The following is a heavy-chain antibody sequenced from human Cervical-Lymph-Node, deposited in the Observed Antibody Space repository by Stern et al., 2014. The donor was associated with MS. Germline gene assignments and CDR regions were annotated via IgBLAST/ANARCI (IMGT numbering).Heavy chain of an antibody. D-gene: IGHD6-19*01. Sequence: VQLVESGPGLVKPSETLSLTCTVSGGSVSSSSHYWAWIRQPPGKWLEWLGGMYYAGNTYYTPSLRSRVTLPVDTSKNQVSLTLFPVTAADTAVYYCARALPQSSGIGVSYYFDYWGQGALVTVSS. CDR3: ARALPQSSGIGVSYYFDY. CDR2: MYYAGNT. V-gene: IGHV4-39*01. CDR1: GGSVSSSSHY. J-gene: IGHJ4*02.